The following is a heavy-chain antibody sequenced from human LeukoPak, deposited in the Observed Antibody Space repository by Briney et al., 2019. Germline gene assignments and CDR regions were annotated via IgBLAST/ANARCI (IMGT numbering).Heavy chain of an antibody. Sequence: QAGGSLRLSCAASGFTFSSYEMHWVRQAPGKGLEWVSYISSSGSTIYYADSVKGRFTISRDNAKNSLYLQMNSLRAEDTAVYYCARWGSSSFNPVKNYYYYYYMDVWGKGTTVTVSS. CDR3: ARWGSSSFNPVKNYYYYYYMDV. J-gene: IGHJ6*03. D-gene: IGHD6-13*01. CDR1: GFTFSSYE. V-gene: IGHV3-48*03. CDR2: ISSSGSTI.